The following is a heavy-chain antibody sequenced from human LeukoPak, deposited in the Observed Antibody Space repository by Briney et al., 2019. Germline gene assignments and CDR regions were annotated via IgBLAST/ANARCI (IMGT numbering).Heavy chain of an antibody. D-gene: IGHD1-26*01. CDR3: AKDSPFTVGIVGALDY. CDR2: ISGSGGST. Sequence: GGSLSLSCAASGFTFSSYAMSWVRQAPGKGLEWVSAISGSGGSTYYADSVKGRFTISRDNSKNTLYLQMNSLRAEDTAVYYCAKDSPFTVGIVGALDYWGQGTLVTVSS. J-gene: IGHJ4*02. V-gene: IGHV3-23*01. CDR1: GFTFSSYA.